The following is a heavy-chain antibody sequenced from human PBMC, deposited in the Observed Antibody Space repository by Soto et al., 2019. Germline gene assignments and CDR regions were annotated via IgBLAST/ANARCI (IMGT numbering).Heavy chain of an antibody. J-gene: IGHJ4*02. CDR2: ISSSSSYI. Sequence: EVQLVESGGGLVKPGGSLRLSCAASGFTFSSYSMNWVRQAPGKGLEWVSSISSSSSYIYYADSVKGRFTISRDNAKNSLYLQMNSLRAEDTAVYYCVSGPGEWLLYPASTPEYYFDYWGQGTLVTVSS. CDR3: VSGPGEWLLYPASTPEYYFDY. CDR1: GFTFSSYS. V-gene: IGHV3-21*01. D-gene: IGHD3-3*01.